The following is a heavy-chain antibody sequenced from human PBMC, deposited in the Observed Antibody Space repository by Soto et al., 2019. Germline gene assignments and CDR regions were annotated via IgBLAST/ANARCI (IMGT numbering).Heavy chain of an antibody. V-gene: IGHV4-39*02. CDR1: GGSISSSNYY. CDR3: ARDLFDY. J-gene: IGHJ4*02. CDR2: IYYSGST. Sequence: SETLSLTCTVSGGSISSSNYYWGWIRQPPGKGLEWIGNIYYSGSTYYNPSLKSRVTISRDNAKNSLYLQMTSLRAEDTAVYYCARDLFDYWGQGTLVTVS.